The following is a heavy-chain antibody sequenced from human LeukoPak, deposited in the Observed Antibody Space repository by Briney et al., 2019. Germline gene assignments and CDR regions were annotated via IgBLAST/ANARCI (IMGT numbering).Heavy chain of an antibody. Sequence: ASVKVSCKASGYTFTSYGISWVRQAPGQGLEWMGWISAYNGNTNYAQKLQGRVTMTRNTSISTAYMELSSLRSEDTAVYYCARGVGTYYDFWSGYYKIYYFDYWGQGTLVTVSS. CDR2: ISAYNGNT. V-gene: IGHV1-18*01. J-gene: IGHJ4*02. D-gene: IGHD3-3*01. CDR1: GYTFTSYG. CDR3: ARGVGTYYDFWSGYYKIYYFDY.